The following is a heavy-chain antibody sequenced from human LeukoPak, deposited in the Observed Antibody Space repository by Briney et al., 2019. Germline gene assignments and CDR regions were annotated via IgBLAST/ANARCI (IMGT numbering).Heavy chain of an antibody. D-gene: IGHD1-1*01. V-gene: IGHV3-23*01. J-gene: IGHJ4*01. Sequence: GGSLRLSCAASGFTFSNYAMSWVRQAPGKGLEWVSAISNNGVNTYYADSVKGRFIISRDNSKNTLYLQMTSLRHEDTAVYYCGEVQTVNKFDYWGRGTLVTVSS. CDR1: GFTFSNYA. CDR3: GEVQTVNKFDY. CDR2: ISNNGVNT.